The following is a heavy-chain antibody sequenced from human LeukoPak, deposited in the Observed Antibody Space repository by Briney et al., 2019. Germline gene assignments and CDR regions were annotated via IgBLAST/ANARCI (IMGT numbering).Heavy chain of an antibody. J-gene: IGHJ4*02. CDR1: GGSLSGYY. V-gene: IGHV4-34*01. CDR3: ARGRYCSGGSCYSVKGFDY. CDR2: INHSGST. Sequence: PSETLSLTCAVYGGSLSGYYWSWIRQPPGKGLEWIGEINHSGSTNYNPSLKSRVTISVDTSKNQFSLKLSSVTAADTAVYYCARGRYCSGGSCYSVKGFDYWGQGTLVTVSS. D-gene: IGHD2-15*01.